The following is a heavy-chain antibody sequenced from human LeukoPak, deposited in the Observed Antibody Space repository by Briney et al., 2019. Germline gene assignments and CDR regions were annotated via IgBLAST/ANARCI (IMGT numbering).Heavy chain of an antibody. CDR2: ISESGFTT. J-gene: IGHJ4*02. D-gene: IGHD3-22*01. Sequence: GGSLRLSCAASAFTFSSYAMSWVRQAPGKGLEWVSGISESGFTTYYADSVKGRFTISRDYSKDTLYLQISSLRAEDAAVHYCAKHRHSDFDNYFDYWGQGTLVTVSS. CDR1: AFTFSSYA. V-gene: IGHV3-23*01. CDR3: AKHRHSDFDNYFDY.